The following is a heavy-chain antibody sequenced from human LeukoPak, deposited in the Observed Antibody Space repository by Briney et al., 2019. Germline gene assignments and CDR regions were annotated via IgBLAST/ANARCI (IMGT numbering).Heavy chain of an antibody. Sequence: SWGSLRLSCAASGFTFSNYAVHGVRQVPGKGLEGVAFISYDGSDKYYADSVKGRFTISRDNSKNTLYLQMNSLRAEDTGVYFCAKSGDNDCYYYMDVWGKGTTVTVSS. CDR2: ISYDGSDK. CDR3: AKSGDNDCYYYMDV. CDR1: GFTFSNYA. V-gene: IGHV3-30*04. D-gene: IGHD2-8*01. J-gene: IGHJ6*03.